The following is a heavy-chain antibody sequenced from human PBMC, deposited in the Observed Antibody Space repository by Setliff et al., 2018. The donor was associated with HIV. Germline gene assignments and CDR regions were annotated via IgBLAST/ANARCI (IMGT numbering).Heavy chain of an antibody. CDR1: GYSFTGYY. CDR3: AKFIVPHRFTGGPLDY. J-gene: IGHJ4*02. V-gene: IGHV1-46*01. Sequence: ASVKVSCKASGYSFTGYYIHWVRQVPGQGLEWMGIIHPSAGTTTYAQKFQGRVTMTRDASARTLYMELNSLRSEGTAVYYCAKFIVPHRFTGGPLDYWGQGTLVTSPQ. D-gene: IGHD2-15*01. CDR2: IHPSAGTT.